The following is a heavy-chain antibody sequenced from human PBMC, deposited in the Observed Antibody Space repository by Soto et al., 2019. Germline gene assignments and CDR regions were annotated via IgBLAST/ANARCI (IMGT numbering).Heavy chain of an antibody. J-gene: IGHJ5*02. CDR3: ARDQLEGNWFDP. V-gene: IGHV4-30-2*01. D-gene: IGHD1-1*01. CDR1: GGSISRGGYS. Sequence: SETLSLTCAVSGGSISRGGYSWSWIRQTPGKGLEWIGYIYHSGFTHYNPSLKSRVTISVDKSKNQFSLNLTSVTAADTAVYYCARDQLEGNWFDPWGQGTLVTVSS. CDR2: IYHSGFT.